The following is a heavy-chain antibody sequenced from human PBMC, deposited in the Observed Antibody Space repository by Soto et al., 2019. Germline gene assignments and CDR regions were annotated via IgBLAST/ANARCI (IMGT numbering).Heavy chain of an antibody. CDR3: TRWNGYGDL. D-gene: IGHD1-1*01. Sequence: EVQLLESGGGLVQPGGSLSFSCAASGFPYVTNALTWFRKPPGKGLEWVCGFSGGSGATHYRDSVRGRFTITGDESRNTVYLQMHSLRVEDTAVYYCTRWNGYGDLWGQGTLVTVSS. CDR2: FSGGSGAT. CDR1: GFPYVTNA. V-gene: IGHV3-23*01. J-gene: IGHJ4*02.